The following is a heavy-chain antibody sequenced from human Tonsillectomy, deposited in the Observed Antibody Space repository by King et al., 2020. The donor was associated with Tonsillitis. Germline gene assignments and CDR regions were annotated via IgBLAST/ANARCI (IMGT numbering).Heavy chain of an antibody. CDR1: GFTFSSYW. D-gene: IGHD6-19*01. Sequence: VQLVESGGGLVQPGGSLRLSCAASGFTFSSYWMHWVRQAPGKGLVWVSRINSDGSSTSYADSVKGRFTISRDNAKNTLYLQMNSLRAEDTAVYYCARDPGLYSSGWYNPNLQAWYFDLWGRGTLVTVSS. CDR3: ARDPGLYSSGWYNPNLQAWYFDL. V-gene: IGHV3-74*01. CDR2: INSDGSST. J-gene: IGHJ2*01.